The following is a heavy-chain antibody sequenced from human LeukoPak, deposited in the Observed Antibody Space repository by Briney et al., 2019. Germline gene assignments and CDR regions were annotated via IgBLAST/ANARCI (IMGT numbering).Heavy chain of an antibody. D-gene: IGHD3-22*01. CDR1: GFTFSSYE. CDR3: ARLGRYYDSSGYYGDYFDY. V-gene: IGHV3-48*03. CDR2: ISSSGSTI. Sequence: PGGSLRLSCAASGFTFSSYEMNWVRQAPGKGLEWVSYISSSGSTIYYADSVKGRFTISSDNAKNSLYLQMNSLRAEDTAVYYCARLGRYYDSSGYYGDYFDYWGQGTLVTVSS. J-gene: IGHJ4*02.